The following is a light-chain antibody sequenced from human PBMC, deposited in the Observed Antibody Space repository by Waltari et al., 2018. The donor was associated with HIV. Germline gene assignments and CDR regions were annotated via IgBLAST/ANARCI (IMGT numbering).Light chain of an antibody. CDR3: QQYYTTPRT. Sequence: DFVMTKSPDSLAVSLGERATINCKSSQSVLYSSNNKNYLAWYQQKPGQPPKLLIYWASTRESGVPDRFTGTGSGTDFTLTISSLQAEDVAVYYCQQYYTTPRTFGQGTKVVIK. J-gene: IGKJ1*01. CDR2: WAS. CDR1: QSVLYSSNNKNY. V-gene: IGKV4-1*01.